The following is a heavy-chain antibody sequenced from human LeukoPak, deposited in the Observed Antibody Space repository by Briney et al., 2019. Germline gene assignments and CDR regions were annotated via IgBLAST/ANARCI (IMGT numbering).Heavy chain of an antibody. Sequence: ASVKVSCKASGYTFTGYYMHSVRQAPGQGLEWMGRINPNSGGTNYAQKFQGRVTMTRDTSISTAYMELSRLRSDDTAVYYCARDGWELLDYYYMDVWGKGTTVTVSS. CDR3: ARDGWELLDYYYMDV. V-gene: IGHV1-2*06. CDR1: GYTFTGYY. CDR2: INPNSGGT. J-gene: IGHJ6*03. D-gene: IGHD1-26*01.